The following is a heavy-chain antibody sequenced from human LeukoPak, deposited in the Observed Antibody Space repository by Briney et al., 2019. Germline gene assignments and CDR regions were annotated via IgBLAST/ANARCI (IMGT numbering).Heavy chain of an antibody. CDR1: EFTFSNYG. Sequence: GGSLRLSCAASEFTFSNYGMHWVRQAPGKGLEWVAVVSYDGRAQYYADSVKGRFTISRDNSKNTLYLQVNSLRAEDTAVYYCAKENRQYSSGWSDDYWGQGTLVTVSS. D-gene: IGHD6-19*01. CDR2: VSYDGRAQ. J-gene: IGHJ4*02. CDR3: AKENRQYSSGWSDDY. V-gene: IGHV3-30*18.